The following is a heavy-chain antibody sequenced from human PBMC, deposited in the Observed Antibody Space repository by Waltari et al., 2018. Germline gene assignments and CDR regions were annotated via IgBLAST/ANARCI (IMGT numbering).Heavy chain of an antibody. J-gene: IGHJ4*02. V-gene: IGHV4-39*07. CDR1: GGSVSSSSYY. Sequence: QLQLQESGPGLVKPSETLSLTCTVSGGSVSSSSYYWCWIRQPPGKGLEWIGSIYYSGSTYYNPSRKSRVTISVDTSKNQFSLKLSSVTAAETAVYYCARDTITTSRIDYWGQGTLVTVSS. CDR3: ARDTITTSRIDY. D-gene: IGHD4-4*01. CDR2: IYYSGST.